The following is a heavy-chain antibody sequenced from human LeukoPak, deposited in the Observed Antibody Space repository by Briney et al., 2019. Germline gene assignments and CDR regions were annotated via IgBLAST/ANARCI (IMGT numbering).Heavy chain of an antibody. D-gene: IGHD4/OR15-4a*01. Sequence: ASVKVSCKASGYTFTSYDINWVRQATGQGLEWMGWKNPNSGNTGYAQKFQGRVTMTRNTSISTAYMELSSLRSEDTAVYYCARTPRYPTNYNFDYWGQGTLVTVSS. CDR2: KNPNSGNT. J-gene: IGHJ4*02. V-gene: IGHV1-8*01. CDR1: GYTFTSYD. CDR3: ARTPRYPTNYNFDY.